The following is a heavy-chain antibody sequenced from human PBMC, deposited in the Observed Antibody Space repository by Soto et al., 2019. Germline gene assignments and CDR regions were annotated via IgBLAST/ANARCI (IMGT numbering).Heavy chain of an antibody. J-gene: IGHJ4*02. V-gene: IGHV1-8*01. D-gene: IGHD1-1*01. CDR2: MNPNTGNS. Sequence: VKVSFKAAGYTFTSYDIYWVRQATGQGLEWMGWMNPNTGNSGYAQKFQGRVTVTSDTSINTVHMELSSLRSEDTAVYYCARRAETNGWNGFGADKYYFDFWGQGTLVTVSS. CDR1: GYTFTSYD. CDR3: ARRAETNGWNGFGADKYYFDF.